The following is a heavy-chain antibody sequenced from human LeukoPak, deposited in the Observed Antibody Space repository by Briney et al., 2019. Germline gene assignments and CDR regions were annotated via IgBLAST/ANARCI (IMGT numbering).Heavy chain of an antibody. V-gene: IGHV3-21*01. CDR1: GFTFSTYN. D-gene: IGHD5-18*01. Sequence: GGSLRLSCAASGFTFSTYNMNWVRQAPGKGLEWVSSISSSSSDIYYADSMKGRFTISRDNAKNSVSLQMNSLRAEDTAVYYCARDPSGYSYARGEVDYWGQGTLVTVSS. CDR3: ARDPSGYSYARGEVDY. CDR2: ISSSSSDI. J-gene: IGHJ4*02.